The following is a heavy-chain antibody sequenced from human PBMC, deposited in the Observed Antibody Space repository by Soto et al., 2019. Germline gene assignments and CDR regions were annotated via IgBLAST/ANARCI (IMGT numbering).Heavy chain of an antibody. V-gene: IGHV4-61*08. CDR1: DGSFRGADYY. Sequence: SETLSLTCTVSDGSFRGADYYWSWLRQPLGKGPEWIGYTYYNGDTKYNPALKSRVTMSVDTSKNQFSLRLSSVTAADTAVYFCARGPGYPTYNWFDPWGQGTLVTVSS. J-gene: IGHJ5*02. CDR2: TYYNGDT. CDR3: ARGPGYPTYNWFDP. D-gene: IGHD6-25*01.